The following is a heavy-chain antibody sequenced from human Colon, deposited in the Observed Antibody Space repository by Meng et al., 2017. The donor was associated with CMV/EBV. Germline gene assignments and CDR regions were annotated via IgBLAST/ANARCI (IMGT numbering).Heavy chain of an antibody. CDR1: GHTFSDYH. V-gene: IGHV1-2*02. Sequence: QVQLGQAGAEVKKPGASGEVSCKASGHTFSDYHIHWVRQAPGQGLEWMGWINSNSGATDYAQKFQGRLTMTRDTSITTVYMELSRLRSDDTAVYYCARDWYPGDRRGSFDYWGQGTPVTVSS. CDR2: INSNSGAT. J-gene: IGHJ4*02. D-gene: IGHD3-22*01. CDR3: ARDWYPGDRRGSFDY.